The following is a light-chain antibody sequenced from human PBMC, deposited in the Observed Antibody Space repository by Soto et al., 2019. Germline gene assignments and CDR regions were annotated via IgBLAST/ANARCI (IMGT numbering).Light chain of an antibody. V-gene: IGLV1-40*01. Sequence: QSVLTQPPSVSGAPGQRVTISCTGSRSNIGAGYDVHWYQQLPGTAPKLLIYVNSNRPSGVPDRFSASKSGTSASLAITGLQADDEADYYCQSYDSSLTGVFGTGTKVTVL. CDR3: QSYDSSLTGV. CDR2: VNS. J-gene: IGLJ1*01. CDR1: RSNIGAGYD.